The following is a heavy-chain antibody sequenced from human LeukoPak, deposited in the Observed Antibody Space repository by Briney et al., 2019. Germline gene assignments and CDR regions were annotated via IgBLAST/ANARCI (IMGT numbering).Heavy chain of an antibody. CDR1: GFTFSSYW. V-gene: IGHV3-7*01. CDR2: IREDGSEK. J-gene: IGHJ4*02. Sequence: GGSLRLSCVASGFTFSSYWMSWVRQAPGKGLEWVANIREDGSEKYYVDSVKGQFTISRDNAKNSLFLQMDSLRAEDTAVYYCARDLAGHYYGSGSSFDYWGQGTLVTVSS. CDR3: ARDLAGHYYGSGSSFDY. D-gene: IGHD3-10*01.